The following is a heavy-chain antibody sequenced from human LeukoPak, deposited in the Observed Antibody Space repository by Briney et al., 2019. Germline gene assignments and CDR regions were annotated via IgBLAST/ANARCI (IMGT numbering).Heavy chain of an antibody. CDR1: GYSFTSYW. CDR2: IYPGDSDT. D-gene: IGHD6-13*01. V-gene: IGHV5-51*01. Sequence: GESLKISCKGSGYSFTSYWIGWVRQLPGKGLEWMGIIYPGDSDTRYSPSFQGQVTISADKSISTAYLQWSSLKASDTAMYYCARHPKSYSSSWYAWFDPWGQGTLVTVSS. CDR3: ARHPKSYSSSWYAWFDP. J-gene: IGHJ5*02.